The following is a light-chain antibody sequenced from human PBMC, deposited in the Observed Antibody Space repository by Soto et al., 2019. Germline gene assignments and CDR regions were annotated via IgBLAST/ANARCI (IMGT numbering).Light chain of an antibody. Sequence: DIQMTQSPSSLSASVGDRVTITCRASQSISSSLNWYQQKPGKAPNLLIYTASSLQSGVPSRFSGSGSGTDFTLTISSLQPEDFATYYCQQSHSPPRTFGQGTKVEIK. J-gene: IGKJ1*01. V-gene: IGKV1-39*01. CDR1: QSISSS. CDR3: QQSHSPPRT. CDR2: TAS.